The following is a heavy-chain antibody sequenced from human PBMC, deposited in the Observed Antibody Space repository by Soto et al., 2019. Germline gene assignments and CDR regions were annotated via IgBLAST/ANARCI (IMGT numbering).Heavy chain of an antibody. D-gene: IGHD6-13*01. J-gene: IGHJ4*02. CDR2: IIPIFGTA. Sequence: VKVSCKASGGTFSSYATSWVRQAPGQGLEWMGGIIPIFGTANYAQKFQGRVTITADESTSTAYMELSSLRSEDTAGYYCAREASSSWDERAAGYWGQGTLLSVSS. CDR3: AREASSSWDERAAGY. CDR1: GGTFSSYA. V-gene: IGHV1-69*13.